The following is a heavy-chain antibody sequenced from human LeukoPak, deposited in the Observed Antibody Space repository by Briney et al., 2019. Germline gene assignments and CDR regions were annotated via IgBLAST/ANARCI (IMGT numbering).Heavy chain of an antibody. V-gene: IGHV3-48*04. J-gene: IGHJ3*01. CDR2: FSSRSGSIT. CDR1: GFIFSDYG. Sequence: GGSLRLSCEASGFIFSDYGMNWVRQAPGKGPEWVSYFSSRSGSITYYADSVKGRFTISRDNAKNSPYLQMNSLRAEDTAIYYCARRGMDAFDFWGQGTMVTVTS. D-gene: IGHD3-10*01. CDR3: ARRGMDAFDF.